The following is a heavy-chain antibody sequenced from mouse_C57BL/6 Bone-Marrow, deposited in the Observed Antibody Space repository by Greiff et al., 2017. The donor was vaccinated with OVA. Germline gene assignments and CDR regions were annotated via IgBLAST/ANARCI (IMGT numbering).Heavy chain of an antibody. CDR2: IDPSDSYT. CDR1: GYTFTSYW. CDR3: ARRGHDYGRSPFAY. Sequence: QVQLQQPGAELVRPGTSVKLSCKASGYTFTSYWMHWVTQRPGQGLEWIGVIDPSDSYTNYNQKFKGKATLTVDTSSSTAYMQLSSLTSEDSAVYYCARRGHDYGRSPFAYWGQGTLVTVSA. V-gene: IGHV1-59*01. D-gene: IGHD1-1*01. J-gene: IGHJ3*01.